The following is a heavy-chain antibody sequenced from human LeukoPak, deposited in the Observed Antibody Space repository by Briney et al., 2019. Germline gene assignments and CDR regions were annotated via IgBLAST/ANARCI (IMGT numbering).Heavy chain of an antibody. V-gene: IGHV1-18*04. CDR2: ISAYNGNT. CDR3: ARELIFERSRVDY. Sequence: ASVKVSCKASGYTFTNYVINWVRQAPGQGLEWVGWISAYNGNTNYTQKFQGRLTITMDTSTSTAYMELRSLRSDDTAVYFCARELIFERSRVDYWGQGTLVTVSS. CDR1: GYTFTNYV. J-gene: IGHJ4*02. D-gene: IGHD3-16*01.